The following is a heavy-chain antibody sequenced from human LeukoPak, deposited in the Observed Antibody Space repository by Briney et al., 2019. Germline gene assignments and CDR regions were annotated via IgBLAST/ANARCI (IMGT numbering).Heavy chain of an antibody. D-gene: IGHD3-10*01. CDR2: INPNSGGT. CDR1: GYTFTGYY. Sequence: ASVKVSCKASGYTFTGYYMRWVRQAPGQGLEWMGWINPNSGGTNYAQKFQGRVTMTRDTSISTAYMELSRLRSDDTAVYYCARSHRSMVRGVIHWFDPWGQGTLVTVSS. CDR3: ARSHRSMVRGVIHWFDP. V-gene: IGHV1-2*02. J-gene: IGHJ5*02.